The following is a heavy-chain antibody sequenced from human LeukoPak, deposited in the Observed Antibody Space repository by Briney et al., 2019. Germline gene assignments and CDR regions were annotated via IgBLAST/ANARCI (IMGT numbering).Heavy chain of an antibody. CDR1: GFTFSSYG. D-gene: IGHD3-22*01. CDR2: IKSKTDGGTT. V-gene: IGHV3-15*01. Sequence: PGGSLRLSCAASGFTFSSYGMHWVRQAPGKGLEWVGRIKSKTDGGTTDYAAPVKGRFTISRNDSKNTLYLQMNSLKTEDTAVYYCATDVPYDSSGYSYYFDYWGQGTLVTVSS. J-gene: IGHJ4*02. CDR3: ATDVPYDSSGYSYYFDY.